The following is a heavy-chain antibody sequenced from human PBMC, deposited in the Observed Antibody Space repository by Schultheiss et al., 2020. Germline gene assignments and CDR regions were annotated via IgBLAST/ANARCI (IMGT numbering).Heavy chain of an antibody. D-gene: IGHD4-17*01. CDR1: GGSISSGGYY. V-gene: IGHV4-61*08. CDR3: ARAPYGDSRDY. Sequence: SETLSLTCTVSGGSISSGGYYWSWIRQHPGKGLEWIGYIYNSGSTNYNPSLKSRVTISVDTSKNQFSLKLSSVTAADTAVYYCARAPYGDSRDYWGQGTLVTVSS. J-gene: IGHJ4*02. CDR2: IYNSGST.